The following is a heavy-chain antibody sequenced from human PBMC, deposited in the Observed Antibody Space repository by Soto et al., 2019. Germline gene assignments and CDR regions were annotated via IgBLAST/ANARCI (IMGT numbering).Heavy chain of an antibody. CDR1: GYTFTSYG. Sequence: QVQLVQSGAEVKKPGASVKVSCKASGYTFTSYGISWVRQAPGQGLEWMGWISAYNGNTNYAQKLQGRVTMTTDTTPGTGYMEPGGLESYGNAVELWAGGQGPLVVSWYFDLWGRGTLVTVSS. J-gene: IGHJ2*01. V-gene: IGHV1-18*04. D-gene: IGHD2-15*01. CDR2: ISAYNGNT. CDR3: AGGQGPLVVSWYFDL.